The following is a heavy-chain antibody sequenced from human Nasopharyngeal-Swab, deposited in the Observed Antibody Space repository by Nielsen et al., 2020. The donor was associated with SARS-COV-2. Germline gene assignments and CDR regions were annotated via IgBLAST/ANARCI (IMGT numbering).Heavy chain of an antibody. CDR1: GYTFTSYY. V-gene: IGHV1-46*01. J-gene: IGHJ5*02. D-gene: IGHD4-17*01. CDR3: ARDGEVTSGFDP. Sequence: ASVKVSCKASGYTFTSYYMHWVRQVPGQGLEWMGIINPSGGSTSYAQKFQGRVTMTRDTSTSTVYMELSRLRSDDTAVYYCARDGEVTSGFDPWGQGTLVTVSS. CDR2: INPSGGST.